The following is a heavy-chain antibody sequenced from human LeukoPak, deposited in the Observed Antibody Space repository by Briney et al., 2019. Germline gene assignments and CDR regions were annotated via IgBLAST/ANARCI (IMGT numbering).Heavy chain of an antibody. V-gene: IGHV4-34*01. CDR3: ARDPGDCGGDCYSPPRAFDI. CDR2: INHSGST. Sequence: SETLSLTCAVYGGSFSGYYWSWIRQPPGKGLEWIGEINHSGSTNYNPSLKSRVTLSVDTSKSQFSLKLSSVTAADTAVYYCARDPGDCGGDCYSPPRAFDIWGQGTMVTVSS. CDR1: GGSFSGYY. D-gene: IGHD2-21*02. J-gene: IGHJ3*02.